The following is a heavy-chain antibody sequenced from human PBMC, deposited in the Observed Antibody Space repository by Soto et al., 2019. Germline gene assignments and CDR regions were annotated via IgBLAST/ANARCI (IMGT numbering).Heavy chain of an antibody. CDR3: ARTTRSGYYPYYYYGMDV. J-gene: IGHJ6*02. CDR1: GYSFTSYW. Sequence: PGESRKIACRGSGYSFTSYWIGWVRQMPGKGLEWMGIIYPGDSDTRYSPSFQGQVTISADKSISTAYLQWSSLKASDTAMYYCARTTRSGYYPYYYYGMDVWGQGTTVTVSS. D-gene: IGHD3-22*01. CDR2: IYPGDSDT. V-gene: IGHV5-51*01.